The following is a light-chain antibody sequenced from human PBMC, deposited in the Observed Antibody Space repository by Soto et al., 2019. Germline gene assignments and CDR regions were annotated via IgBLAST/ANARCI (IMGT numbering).Light chain of an antibody. CDR1: QGISNW. CDR3: QQATSHPLT. CDR2: AAT. Sequence: DIQMTQSPSSVSASVGDRVTITCRATQGISNWLAWYQQKPGQAPKLLIYAATSLQDGVPLRFSGSGSGADFTLTIRALQPEDFATYYCQQATSHPLTFAGGTKVE. J-gene: IGKJ4*02. V-gene: IGKV1-12*01.